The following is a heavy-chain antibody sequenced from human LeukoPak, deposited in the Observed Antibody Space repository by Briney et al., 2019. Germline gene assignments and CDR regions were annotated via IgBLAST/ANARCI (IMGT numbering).Heavy chain of an antibody. CDR1: GFTLSDYY. CDR2: SSSSGSTI. D-gene: IGHD3/OR15-3a*01. CDR3: ARRRDFIDY. J-gene: IGHJ4*02. Sequence: PGGSLRLSCAASGFTLSDYYMSWFRLAPGKGLEWVSYSSSSGSTIYYADSVEGRFAISRDNAKNSLYLQMNSLRAEDTAVYYCARRRDFIDYWGQGTLVTVTS. V-gene: IGHV3-11*01.